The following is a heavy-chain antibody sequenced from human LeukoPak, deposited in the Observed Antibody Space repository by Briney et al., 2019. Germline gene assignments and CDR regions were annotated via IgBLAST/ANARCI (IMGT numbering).Heavy chain of an antibody. J-gene: IGHJ6*03. CDR2: IKQDGSEK. Sequence: GGSLRLSCAASGFTFSSYWMSWVRQAPGKGLEWVANIKQDGSEKYYVDSVKGRFTISRDNAKNSLYLQMNSLRAEDTAVYYCARGWNYKNYYYYMDVWVKGATVTVSS. CDR3: ARGWNYKNYYYYMDV. CDR1: GFTFSSYW. D-gene: IGHD1-7*01. V-gene: IGHV3-7*01.